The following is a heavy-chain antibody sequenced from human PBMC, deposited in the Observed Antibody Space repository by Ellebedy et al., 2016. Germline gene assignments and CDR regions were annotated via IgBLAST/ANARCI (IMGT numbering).Heavy chain of an antibody. CDR1: GGTFSSYA. Sequence: SVKVSCXASGGTFSSYAISWVRQAPGQGLEWMGGIIPIFGTANYAQKFQGRVTITADESTSTAYMELSSLRSEDTAVYYCARVISSGWRTWSNWFDPWGQGTLVTVSS. CDR3: ARVISSGWRTWSNWFDP. V-gene: IGHV1-69*13. CDR2: IIPIFGTA. J-gene: IGHJ5*02. D-gene: IGHD6-19*01.